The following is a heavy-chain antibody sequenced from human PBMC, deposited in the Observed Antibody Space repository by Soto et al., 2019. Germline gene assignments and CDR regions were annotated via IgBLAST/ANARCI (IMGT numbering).Heavy chain of an antibody. V-gene: IGHV3-64*01. Sequence: GGSLRLSCAASGFTFSSYAMHWVRQAPGKGLEYVSAISSNGGSTYYANSVKGRFTISRDNSKNTLYLQMGSLRAEDMAVYYCARDKFPRAAAGVTGPNYGMDVWGQGTTVTVS. CDR1: GFTFSSYA. CDR3: ARDKFPRAAAGVTGPNYGMDV. J-gene: IGHJ6*02. CDR2: ISSNGGST. D-gene: IGHD6-13*01.